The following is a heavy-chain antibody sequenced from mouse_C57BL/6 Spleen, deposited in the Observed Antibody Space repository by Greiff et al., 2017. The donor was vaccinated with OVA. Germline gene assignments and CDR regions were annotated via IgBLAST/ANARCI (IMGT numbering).Heavy chain of an antibody. V-gene: IGHV1-55*01. CDR1: GYTFTSYW. Sequence: QVQLQQSGAELVKPGASVKMSCKASGYTFTSYWITWVKQRPGQGLEWIGDIYPGSGSTNYNEKFKSKATLTVDTSSSTAYMQLSSLTSEDSAVYYCAREDYGNFWFAYWGQGTLVTVSA. CDR2: IYPGSGST. D-gene: IGHD2-1*01. CDR3: AREDYGNFWFAY. J-gene: IGHJ3*01.